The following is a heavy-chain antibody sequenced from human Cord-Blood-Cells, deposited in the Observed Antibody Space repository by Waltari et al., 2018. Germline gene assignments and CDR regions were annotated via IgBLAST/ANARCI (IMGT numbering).Heavy chain of an antibody. CDR2: IYYSGST. CDR3: ARAVAAAV. J-gene: IGHJ4*02. V-gene: IGHV4-59*01. CDR1: GGSISSYY. D-gene: IGHD6-13*01. Sequence: QVQLQESGPGLVKPSETLSLTCTVSGGSISSYYWSWIRQPPGKGLEWIGYIYYSGSTNYNPSLKSRVTISVDTSKNQFSLKLSSVTAADTAVYYCARAVAAAVWGQGTLVTVSS.